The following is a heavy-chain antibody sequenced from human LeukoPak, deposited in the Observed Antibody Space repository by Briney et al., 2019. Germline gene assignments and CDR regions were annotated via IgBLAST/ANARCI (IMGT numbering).Heavy chain of an antibody. V-gene: IGHV5-51*01. D-gene: IGHD6-13*01. CDR3: ARQGGIAVAGAFNY. J-gene: IGHJ4*02. Sequence: GESLKISCKGSGYSFTTYWLGWVRQMPGKGLEWMGIIHPGDSDTRYSPSFQGQVTISADRSIGTAYLQWSSLKASDTAMYYCARQGGIAVAGAFNYRGQGTLVTVSS. CDR1: GYSFTTYW. CDR2: IHPGDSDT.